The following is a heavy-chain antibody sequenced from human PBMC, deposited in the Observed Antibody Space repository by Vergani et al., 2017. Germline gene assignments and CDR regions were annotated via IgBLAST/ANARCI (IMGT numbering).Heavy chain of an antibody. CDR3: ARGDTGILTGYRY. J-gene: IGHJ4*02. Sequence: QVQVVQSGAEVKKSGASVKVSCKTSAYIFSNYYMHLVRQAPGQGLEWMGIINPSGGHTNYAQKFQGRVTMNRDTSTITVYMELSSLRSEDTAIYYCARGDTGILTGYRYWVQGNLVTVSA. CDR2: INPSGGHT. D-gene: IGHD3-9*01. V-gene: IGHV1-46*03. CDR1: AYIFSNYY.